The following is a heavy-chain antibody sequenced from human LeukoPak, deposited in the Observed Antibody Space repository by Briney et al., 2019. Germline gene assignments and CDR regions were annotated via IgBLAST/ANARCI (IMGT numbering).Heavy chain of an antibody. Sequence: SGESLKISCKTSGYSFTRYWIAWVRQTPGKGLEWMGIVYPDDSDTRYSPAFQGQVTISADKSITTAYLHWSSLKASDTAVYYCARPSGPYCPFDYCGQGTLVTVSS. J-gene: IGHJ4*02. CDR1: GYSFTRYW. D-gene: IGHD1-26*01. V-gene: IGHV5-51*01. CDR3: ARPSGPYCPFDY. CDR2: VYPDDSDT.